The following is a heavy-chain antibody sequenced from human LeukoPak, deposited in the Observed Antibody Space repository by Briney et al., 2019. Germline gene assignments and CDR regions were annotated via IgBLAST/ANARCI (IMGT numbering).Heavy chain of an antibody. Sequence: ASVKASCKASGYTFTSYYMHWVRQAPGQGLEWMGIINPSGGSTSYAQKFQGRVTMTRDMSTSTVYMELSSLRSEDTAVYYCARGGWMITFGGVIATDAFDIWGQGTMVTVSS. J-gene: IGHJ3*02. V-gene: IGHV1-46*01. D-gene: IGHD3-16*02. CDR2: INPSGGST. CDR1: GYTFTSYY. CDR3: ARGGWMITFGGVIATDAFDI.